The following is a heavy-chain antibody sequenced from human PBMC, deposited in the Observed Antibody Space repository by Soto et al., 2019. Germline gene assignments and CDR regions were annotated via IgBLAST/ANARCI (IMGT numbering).Heavy chain of an antibody. CDR3: ARGPTDYYDNSANYFLDY. Sequence: QFQLVQSGAEVKKPGASVKVSCKASGYTFITYGVSWVRQAPGQGLDWQRWISTYNGNTRYAERLQGRVTMTTDTTTNTAYMELRNLRSDDTAVYYCARGPTDYYDNSANYFLDYWGQGTLVTVSS. CDR2: ISTYNGNT. CDR1: GYTFITYG. J-gene: IGHJ4*02. V-gene: IGHV1-18*01. D-gene: IGHD3-22*01.